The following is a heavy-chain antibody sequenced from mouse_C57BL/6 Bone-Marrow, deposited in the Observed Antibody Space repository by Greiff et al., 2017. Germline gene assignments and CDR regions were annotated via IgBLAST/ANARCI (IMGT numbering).Heavy chain of an antibody. CDR1: GFNIKNTY. V-gene: IGHV14-3*01. J-gene: IGHJ1*03. Sequence: EVQLQQSVAELVRPGASVKLSCTASGFNIKNTYMHWVKQRPEQGLEWIGRIDPANGNTKYAPKFQGKATITADTSSNTAYLQLSSLTSEDTAIYYCARSIYYYGSSSFYWYFDVWGTGTTVTVSS. CDR2: IDPANGNT. CDR3: ARSIYYYGSSSFYWYFDV. D-gene: IGHD1-1*01.